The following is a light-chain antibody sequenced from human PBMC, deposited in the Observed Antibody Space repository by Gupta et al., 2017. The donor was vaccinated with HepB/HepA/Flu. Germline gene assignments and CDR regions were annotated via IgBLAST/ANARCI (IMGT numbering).Light chain of an antibody. Sequence: NFILTQPHSVSESPGRTVTISCTRSSGSIASSYTQWYQLRPGSAPTTVIFEDKERPSGVPDRFSGSIDRSSNSAYLTISGLKSEDEADYYCQSYDRNSQAVFGGGTQLTVL. V-gene: IGLV6-57*03. CDR3: QSYDRNSQAV. CDR2: EDK. J-gene: IGLJ7*01. CDR1: SGSIASSY.